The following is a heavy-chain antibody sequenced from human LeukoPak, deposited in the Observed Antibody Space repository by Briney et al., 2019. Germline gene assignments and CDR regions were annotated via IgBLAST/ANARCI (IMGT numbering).Heavy chain of an antibody. D-gene: IGHD5-24*01. CDR1: GLPFSSYW. CDR3: TRVGYIDEGIDY. V-gene: IGHV3-7*04. J-gene: IGHJ4*02. CDR2: IKQDGSKK. Sequence: GGSLRLSCVASGLPFSSYWMTWVRQAPGKGLEWVANIKQDGSKKSYVDSVKGRFTISRDNAKNSLYLQMNSLRAEDTAIYYCTRVGYIDEGIDYWGQGTLVTVSS.